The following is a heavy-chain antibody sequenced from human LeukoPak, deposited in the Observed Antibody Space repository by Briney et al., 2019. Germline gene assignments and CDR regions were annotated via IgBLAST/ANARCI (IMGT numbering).Heavy chain of an antibody. CDR1: GASMTGYY. J-gene: IGHJ4*02. CDR2: IYYSGST. D-gene: IGHD2-2*01. CDR3: ARYQLPDY. V-gene: IGHV4-59*01. Sequence: PSETLSLTCTVSGASMTGYYWTWIRQPPGKGLEWIGYIYYSGSTSYNPSLKSRVTISLDTSKNQFSLKMTSVTAADTAVYYCARYQLPDYWGPGTLVTVSS.